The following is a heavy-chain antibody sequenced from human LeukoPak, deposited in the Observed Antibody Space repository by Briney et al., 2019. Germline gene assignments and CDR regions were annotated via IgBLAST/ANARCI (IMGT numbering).Heavy chain of an antibody. V-gene: IGHV1-69*05. J-gene: IGHJ6*03. D-gene: IGHD3-10*01. Sequence: ASVKVSCKASGGTFSSYAISWVRQAPGQGLEWMGGIIPIFGTANYAQKFQGRVTITTDESTSTAYMELSSLRSEDTAVYYCARPGALYYSSMAVGAKGPRATV. CDR3: ARPGALYYSSMAV. CDR2: IIPIFGTA. CDR1: GGTFSSYA.